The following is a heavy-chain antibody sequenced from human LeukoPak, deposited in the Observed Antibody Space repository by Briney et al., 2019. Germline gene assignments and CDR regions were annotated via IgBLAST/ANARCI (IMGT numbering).Heavy chain of an antibody. V-gene: IGHV1-69*13. J-gene: IGHJ5*02. CDR1: GGTFSSYA. D-gene: IGHD1-26*01. Sequence: SVKVSCKASGGTFSSYAISWVRQAPGQGLEWMGGIIPIFGTANYAQKFQGRVTITADESTSTAYMELSSLRSEDTAVYYCAREHYPDGWFDPWGQGTLVTVSS. CDR3: AREHYPDGWFDP. CDR2: IIPIFGTA.